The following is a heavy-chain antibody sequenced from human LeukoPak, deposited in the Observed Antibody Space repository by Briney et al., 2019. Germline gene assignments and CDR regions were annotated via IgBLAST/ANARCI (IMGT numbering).Heavy chain of an antibody. CDR3: ARSRLRDEQWLVPMVY. V-gene: IGHV3-30-3*01. D-gene: IGHD6-19*01. CDR2: ISYDGSNK. J-gene: IGHJ4*02. Sequence: GGSLRLSCAASGFTFSSYAMHWVRQAPGKGLEWVAVISYDGSNKYYADSVKGRFTISRDNSKNTLYLQMNSLRAEDTAVYYCARSRLRDEQWLVPMVYWGQGTLVTASS. CDR1: GFTFSSYA.